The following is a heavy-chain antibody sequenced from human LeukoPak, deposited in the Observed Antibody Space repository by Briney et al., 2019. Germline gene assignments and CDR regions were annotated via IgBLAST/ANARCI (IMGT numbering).Heavy chain of an antibody. J-gene: IGHJ3*02. CDR2: IYYSGST. D-gene: IGHD6-19*01. Sequence: KSSETLSLTCTVSGGSISSYYWSWIRQPPGKGLEWIGYIYYSGSTNYNPSLKSRVTISVDTSKNQFSLKLSSVTAADTAVYYCARVGAVAGPSAAFDIWGQGTMVTVSS. V-gene: IGHV4-59*08. CDR1: GGSISSYY. CDR3: ARVGAVAGPSAAFDI.